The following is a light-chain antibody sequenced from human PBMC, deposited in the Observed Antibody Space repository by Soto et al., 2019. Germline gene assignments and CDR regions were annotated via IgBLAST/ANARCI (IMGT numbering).Light chain of an antibody. CDR3: CSYAGRVV. J-gene: IGLJ2*01. CDR1: SSDVGSYNL. Sequence: QSALTQPASVSGSPGQSITISCTGTSSDVGSYNLVSWYQQHPGKAPKLMIXEXXXXPSGVSNRFSGSKSGNTASLTISGXXXXXXXXXYCCSYAGRVVFGGGTKLTVL. V-gene: IGLV2-23*01. CDR2: EXX.